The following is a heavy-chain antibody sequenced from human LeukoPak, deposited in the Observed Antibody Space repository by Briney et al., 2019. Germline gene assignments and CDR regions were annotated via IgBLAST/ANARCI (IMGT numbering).Heavy chain of an antibody. Sequence: SETLSLTCAVYGGSFSGYYWSWIRQPPGKGLEWIGEINHSGSTNYNPSLKSRVTISVDTSKNQFSLKLSSVTAADTAVYYCATGPIATAQFDYWGQGTLVTVSS. CDR2: INHSGST. D-gene: IGHD2-21*01. V-gene: IGHV4-34*01. CDR1: GGSFSGYY. CDR3: ATGPIATAQFDY. J-gene: IGHJ4*02.